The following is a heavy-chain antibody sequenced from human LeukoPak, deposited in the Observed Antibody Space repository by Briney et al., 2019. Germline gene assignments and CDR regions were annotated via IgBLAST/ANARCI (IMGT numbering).Heavy chain of an antibody. CDR3: ARDRYYGSGSPTGWFDP. V-gene: IGHV1-18*01. CDR2: ISAYNGNT. D-gene: IGHD3-10*01. CDR1: GYTFTSYG. J-gene: IGHJ5*02. Sequence: ASVKVSCKASGYTFTSYGISWVRQAPGQGLEWIGWISAYNGNTNYAQKLQGRVTMTTDTSTSTAYMELRSLRSDDTAVYYCARDRYYGSGSPTGWFDPWGQGTLVTVSS.